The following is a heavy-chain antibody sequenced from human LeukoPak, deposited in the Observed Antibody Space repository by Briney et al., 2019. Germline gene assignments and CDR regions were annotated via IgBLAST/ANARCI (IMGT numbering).Heavy chain of an antibody. D-gene: IGHD2-2*01. Sequence: PEGSLRLSCAASGFTFSNYAMSWVRQAPGKGLEWVSAISGSGGSTYYADSVKGRFTISRDNSKNTLYLQMNSLRAEDTAVYYCAKYQLEDYYYYYGMDVWGQGTTVTVSS. CDR3: AKYQLEDYYYYYGMDV. J-gene: IGHJ6*02. CDR1: GFTFSNYA. V-gene: IGHV3-23*01. CDR2: ISGSGGST.